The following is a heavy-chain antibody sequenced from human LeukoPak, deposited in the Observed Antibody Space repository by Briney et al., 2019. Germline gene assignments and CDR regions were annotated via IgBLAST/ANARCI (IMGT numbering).Heavy chain of an antibody. J-gene: IGHJ4*02. Sequence: GGSLRLSCAASGFTFSSYGMHWVRQAPGKGLEWVSVISYDGSNKYYADSVKGRFTISRDNSKNTLYLQMNSLRAEDTAVYYCAKDTYSSSWYYFDYWGQGTLVTVSS. V-gene: IGHV3-30*18. D-gene: IGHD6-13*01. CDR1: GFTFSSYG. CDR3: AKDTYSSSWYYFDY. CDR2: ISYDGSNK.